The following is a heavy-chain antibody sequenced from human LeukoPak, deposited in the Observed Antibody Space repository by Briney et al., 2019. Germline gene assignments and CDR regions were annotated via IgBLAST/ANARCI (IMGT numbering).Heavy chain of an antibody. Sequence: PGGSLRLSCAASGFTFSSYAMHWVRQAPGKGLEWVANIKQDGSEKYYVDSVKGRFTISRDNAKNSLYLQMNSLRAEDTAVYYCARDGSSWYHPFDYWGQGTLVTVSS. CDR2: IKQDGSEK. D-gene: IGHD6-13*01. CDR1: GFTFSSYA. J-gene: IGHJ4*02. CDR3: ARDGSSWYHPFDY. V-gene: IGHV3-7*01.